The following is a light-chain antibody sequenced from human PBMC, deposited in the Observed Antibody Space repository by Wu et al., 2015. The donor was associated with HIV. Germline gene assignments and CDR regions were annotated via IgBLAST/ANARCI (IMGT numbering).Light chain of an antibody. J-gene: IGKJ1*01. Sequence: VLTQSPATLSLSPGERATLSCRASQSVSSYLAWYQQKPGQAPRLLIYDASNRATGIPARFSGSGSGTDFTLTISSLEPEDFAVYYCQQRGNWPWTFGQGTKVEIK. CDR1: QSVSSY. CDR3: QQRGNWPWT. V-gene: IGKV3-11*01. CDR2: DAS.